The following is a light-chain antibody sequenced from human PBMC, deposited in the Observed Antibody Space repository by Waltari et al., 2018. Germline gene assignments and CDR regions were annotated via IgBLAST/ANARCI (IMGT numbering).Light chain of an antibody. Sequence: PRSVSGSPGQSVTISCTGTSSDVGAFDYVSWYQHYPGKAPKLMIEDVNKRPSGVPDRFSGSKSGNTASLTISGLQAEDEAVYYCCSYAGTYILIFGGGTKLTVL. V-gene: IGLV2-11*01. CDR1: SSDVGAFDY. J-gene: IGLJ2*01. CDR3: CSYAGTYILI. CDR2: DVN.